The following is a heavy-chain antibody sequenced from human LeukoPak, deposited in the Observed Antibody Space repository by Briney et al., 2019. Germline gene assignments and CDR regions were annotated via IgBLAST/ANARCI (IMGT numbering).Heavy chain of an antibody. J-gene: IGHJ4*02. D-gene: IGHD3-22*01. Sequence: SVKVSCKASGGTFSSYAISWVRQAPGQGLEWMGGIIPIFGTANYAQKFQGRVTIIADKSTSTAYMELSSLRSEDTAVYYCARVSRYYDSSGYYYRYWGQGTLVTVSS. CDR1: GGTFSSYA. CDR3: ARVSRYYDSSGYYYRY. V-gene: IGHV1-69*06. CDR2: IIPIFGTA.